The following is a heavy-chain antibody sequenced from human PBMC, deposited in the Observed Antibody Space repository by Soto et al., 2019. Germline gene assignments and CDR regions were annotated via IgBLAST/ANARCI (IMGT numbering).Heavy chain of an antibody. Sequence: SVKVSCKASGGTFSSYAISWVRQAPGQGLEWMGGIIPIFGTANYAQKFQGRVTITADESTSTAYMELSSLRSEDTAVYYCAQGYCTNGVCSATNWFDPWGQGTLVTVSS. CDR2: IIPIFGTA. CDR1: GGTFSSYA. J-gene: IGHJ5*02. V-gene: IGHV1-69*13. CDR3: AQGYCTNGVCSATNWFDP. D-gene: IGHD2-8*01.